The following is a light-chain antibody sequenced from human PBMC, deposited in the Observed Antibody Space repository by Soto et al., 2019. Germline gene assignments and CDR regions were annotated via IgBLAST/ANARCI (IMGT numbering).Light chain of an antibody. Sequence: DIQRSQSPSSLSASVGDRVTITCRASQSISSYLNWYQQKPGKAPKLLIYAASSLQSGVPSRFSGSGSGTDGTITISSLKPEDVATYYCQQLNNYPITFGQGTRLEIK. V-gene: IGKV1-39*01. CDR3: QQLNNYPIT. CDR1: QSISSY. CDR2: AAS. J-gene: IGKJ5*01.